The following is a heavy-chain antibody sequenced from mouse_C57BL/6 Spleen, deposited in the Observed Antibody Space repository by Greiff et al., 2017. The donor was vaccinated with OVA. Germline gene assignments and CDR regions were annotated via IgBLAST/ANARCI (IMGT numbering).Heavy chain of an antibody. Sequence: EVHLVESGGGLVKPGGSLKLSCAASGFTFSSYAMSWVRQTPEKRLEWVATISDGGSYTYYPDNVKGRFTISRDNAKNNLYLQMSHLKSEDTAMYYCAREGLGLLDYWGQGTTLTVSS. CDR2: ISDGGSYT. J-gene: IGHJ2*01. CDR3: AREGLGLLDY. D-gene: IGHD4-1*01. V-gene: IGHV5-4*01. CDR1: GFTFSSYA.